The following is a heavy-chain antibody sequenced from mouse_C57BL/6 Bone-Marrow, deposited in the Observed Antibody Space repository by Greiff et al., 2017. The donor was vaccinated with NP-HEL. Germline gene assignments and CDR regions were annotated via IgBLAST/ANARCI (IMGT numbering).Heavy chain of an antibody. CDR3: ARGPPYYYGSYYFDY. CDR1: GFSLTSYG. CDR2: IWSGGST. Sequence: VKVVESGPGLVQPSQSLSITCTVSGFSLTSYGVHWVRQSPGKGLEWLGVIWSGGSTDYNAAFISRLSISKDNSKSQVFFKMNSLQADDTAIYYCARGPPYYYGSYYFDYWGQGTTLTVSS. D-gene: IGHD1-1*01. V-gene: IGHV2-2*01. J-gene: IGHJ2*01.